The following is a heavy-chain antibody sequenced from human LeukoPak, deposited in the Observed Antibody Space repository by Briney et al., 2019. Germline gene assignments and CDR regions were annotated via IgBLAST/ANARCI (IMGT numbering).Heavy chain of an antibody. CDR1: GFTFSSYA. J-gene: IGHJ4*02. CDR2: ISGSGGST. CDR3: AKGTTVTTYSHFDY. V-gene: IGHV3-23*01. Sequence: GGSLRLSCAASGFTFSSYAMSWVRQAPGKGLEWISAISGSGGSTYYADSVKGRFTISRDNSKNTLYLQMNSLRGEDTAVYYCAKGTTVTTYSHFDYWGQGTLVTVSS. D-gene: IGHD4-17*01.